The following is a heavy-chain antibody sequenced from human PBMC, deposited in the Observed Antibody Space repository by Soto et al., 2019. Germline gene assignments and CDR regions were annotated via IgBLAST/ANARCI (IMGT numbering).Heavy chain of an antibody. CDR1: GYSFGSYW. Sequence: LGESLKISCKGSGYSFGSYWIGWVRQMPGKGLEWMGIIYPGDSDIRYSPSFQGQVTTSADKSISTAYLHMNSLRAEDTALYYCAKDRPRRTSGYFFDYWGQGTPVTVS. CDR3: AKDRPRRTSGYFFDY. CDR2: IYPGDSDI. V-gene: IGHV5-51*01. J-gene: IGHJ4*02. D-gene: IGHD1-1*01.